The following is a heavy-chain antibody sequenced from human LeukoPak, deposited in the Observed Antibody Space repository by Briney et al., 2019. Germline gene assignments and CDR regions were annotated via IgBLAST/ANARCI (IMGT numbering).Heavy chain of an antibody. CDR1: RYTFTSYY. CDR2: INPSGGST. J-gene: IGHJ4*02. V-gene: IGHV1-46*01. D-gene: IGHD3-22*01. CDR3: ARVTSDSSGYYHFDY. Sequence: ASVKVSCTASRYTFTSYYMHWVRQAPGQGLEWMGIINPSGGSTSYAQKFQGRVTMTRDTSTSTVYMELSSLRSEDTAVYYCARVTSDSSGYYHFDYWGQGTLVTVSS.